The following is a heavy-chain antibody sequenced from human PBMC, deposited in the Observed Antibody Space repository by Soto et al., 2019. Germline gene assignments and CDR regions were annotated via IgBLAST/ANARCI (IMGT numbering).Heavy chain of an antibody. D-gene: IGHD6-13*01. CDR1: GGSISSGGYY. Sequence: SETLSLTCTVSGGSISSGGYYWSWIRQHPGKGLEWIGYIYYSGSTYYNPSLKSRVTISVDTSKNQFSLKLSSVTAADTAVYYCARHWMGIAAAGIGFDPWGQGTLVTVSS. J-gene: IGHJ5*02. V-gene: IGHV4-39*01. CDR2: IYYSGST. CDR3: ARHWMGIAAAGIGFDP.